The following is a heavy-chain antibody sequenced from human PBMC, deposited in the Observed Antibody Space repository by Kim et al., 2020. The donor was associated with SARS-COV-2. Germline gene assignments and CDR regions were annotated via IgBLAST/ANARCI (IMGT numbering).Heavy chain of an antibody. CDR2: IKSKTDDGTT. J-gene: IGHJ4*02. CDR3: LTGVGLQWFDGF. D-gene: IGHD3-3*01. Sequence: GGSLRLSCGVSGFTFSDAWMNWVRQTPGRGLEWVGRIKSKTDDGTTEYAEPVRGRFSISRDDSRSTLYLQMNSLKTEDTAVYYCLTGVGLQWFDGFWGQGALVNVSS. V-gene: IGHV3-15*07. CDR1: GFTFSDAW.